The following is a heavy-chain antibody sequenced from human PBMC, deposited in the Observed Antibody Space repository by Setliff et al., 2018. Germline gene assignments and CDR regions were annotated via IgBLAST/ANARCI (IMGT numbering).Heavy chain of an antibody. V-gene: IGHV4-59*01. J-gene: IGHJ5*02. CDR2: IYYSGST. Sequence: KTSETLSLTCTVSGDSISSYYWSWIRQPPGKGLEWIGYIYYSGSTNYNPPLKSRVTMSVATFENHFSLKLNSLTAADTAVYYCARVTNWGLDLRFDPWGQGILVTVSS. D-gene: IGHD7-27*01. CDR1: GDSISSYY. CDR3: ARVTNWGLDLRFDP.